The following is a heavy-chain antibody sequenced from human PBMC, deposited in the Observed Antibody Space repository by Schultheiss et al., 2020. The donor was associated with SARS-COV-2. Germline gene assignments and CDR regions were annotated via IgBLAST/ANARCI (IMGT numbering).Heavy chain of an antibody. D-gene: IGHD3-22*01. J-gene: IGHJ4*02. V-gene: IGHV4-59*08. CDR2: INHSGST. Sequence: SETLSLTCTVSGGSISSYYWSWIRQPPGKGLEWIGEINHSGSTNYNPSLKSRVTISVDTSKNQFSLKLSSVTAADTAVYYCARRSYYDSSGYPFDYWGQGTLVTVSS. CDR1: GGSISSYY. CDR3: ARRSYYDSSGYPFDY.